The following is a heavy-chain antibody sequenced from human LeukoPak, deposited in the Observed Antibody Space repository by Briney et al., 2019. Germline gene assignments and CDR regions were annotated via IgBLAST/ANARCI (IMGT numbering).Heavy chain of an antibody. D-gene: IGHD3-10*01. CDR1: GFTVSSNY. J-gene: IGHJ5*02. CDR2: IYSGGST. CDR3: ARDSGSGSYYLWYWFDP. Sequence: GGSLRLSCAASGFTVSSNYMSWVRQAPGKGLEWVSVIYSGGSTYYADSVKGRFTISRDNAKNSLYLQMNSLRAEDTAVYYCARDSGSGSYYLWYWFDPWGQGTLVTVSS. V-gene: IGHV3-66*01.